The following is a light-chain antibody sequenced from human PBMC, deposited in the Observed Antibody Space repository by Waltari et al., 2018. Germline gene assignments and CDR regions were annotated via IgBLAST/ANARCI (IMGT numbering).Light chain of an antibody. CDR3: QVSDSTTDLVI. V-gene: IGLV3-21*04. CDR2: YDN. Sequence: SYVLTQPPSVSVAPGETSRISCGGDKIGGYRENWYQHKPGQAPVLVLYYDNDRPSGIPERFSGSNFGNTATLTISRVEAGDEADYYCQVSDSTTDLVIFGGGTKLTVL. CDR1: KIGGYR. J-gene: IGLJ2*01.